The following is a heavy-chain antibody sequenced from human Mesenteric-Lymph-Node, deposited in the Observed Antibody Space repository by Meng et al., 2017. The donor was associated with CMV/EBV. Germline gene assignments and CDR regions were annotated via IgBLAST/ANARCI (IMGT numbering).Heavy chain of an antibody. D-gene: IGHD2-2*01. Sequence: ASVKVSCKASGYTFTSYGISWVRQAPGQGLEWMGWISAYNGNTNYAQKLQGRVTMTTDTSTSTAYMELRSLRSDDTAVYYCARGPLGYCSSTSCYLLSYGMDVWGQGTTVTVSS. CDR3: ARGPLGYCSSTSCYLLSYGMDV. CDR2: ISAYNGNT. CDR1: GYTFTSYG. J-gene: IGHJ6*02. V-gene: IGHV1-18*01.